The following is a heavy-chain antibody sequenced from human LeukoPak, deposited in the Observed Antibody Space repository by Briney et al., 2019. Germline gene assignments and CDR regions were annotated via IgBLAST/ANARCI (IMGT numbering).Heavy chain of an antibody. Sequence: ASVKVSCKASGYTFTSYGISWVRQAPGQGLEWMGWISAYNGNTNYAQKLQGRVTMTTDTSTSTGYMELRSLRSDDTAVYYCARSSSWEIYYYYGMDVWGQGTTVTVSS. J-gene: IGHJ6*02. CDR1: GYTFTSYG. CDR3: ARSSSWEIYYYYGMDV. V-gene: IGHV1-18*01. D-gene: IGHD6-13*01. CDR2: ISAYNGNT.